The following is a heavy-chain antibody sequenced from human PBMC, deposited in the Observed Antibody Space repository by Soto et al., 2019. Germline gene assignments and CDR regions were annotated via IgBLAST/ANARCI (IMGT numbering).Heavy chain of an antibody. V-gene: IGHV3-23*01. Sequence: EVQLLESGGGLVQPGGSLRLSCAASGLTFSSYAMSWVRQAPGKGLEWVSGISGSGGGTYYADSVKGRFTISRDNSKSTLSLQMNSLRAEDTAVYYCAKLPHITLLVVPNYWGQGTLVTVSS. CDR1: GLTFSSYA. D-gene: IGHD3-22*01. CDR3: AKLPHITLLVVPNY. J-gene: IGHJ4*02. CDR2: ISGSGGGT.